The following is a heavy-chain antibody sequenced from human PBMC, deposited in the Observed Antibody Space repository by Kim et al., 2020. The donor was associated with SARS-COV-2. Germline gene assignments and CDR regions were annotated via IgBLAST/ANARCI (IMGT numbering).Heavy chain of an antibody. J-gene: IGHJ4*02. CDR3: ARVVDLYCGGDCYEYYFDY. D-gene: IGHD2-21*02. Sequence: GGSLRLSCAASGFTFSDYYMSWIRQAPGKGLEWVSYISSSGSTIYYADSVKGRFTISRDNAKNSLYLQMNSLRAEDTAVYYCARVVDLYCGGDCYEYYFDYWGQGTLVTVSS. CDR1: GFTFSDYY. CDR2: ISSSGSTI. V-gene: IGHV3-11*01.